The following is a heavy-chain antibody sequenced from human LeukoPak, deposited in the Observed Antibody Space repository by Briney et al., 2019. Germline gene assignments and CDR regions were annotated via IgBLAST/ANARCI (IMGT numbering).Heavy chain of an antibody. D-gene: IGHD2-2*03. CDR3: ARSRGYCSSTSCYRSYYYGMDV. Sequence: GASVKVSCKASGYTFTSYDINWVRQATGQGLEWMGWMNPNSGNTGYAQKFQGRVTMTRNTSISTAYMELSSLRSEDTAVYYCARSRGYCSSTSCYRSYYYGMDVWGQGTTVTVSS. V-gene: IGHV1-8*01. J-gene: IGHJ6*02. CDR1: GYTFTSYD. CDR2: MNPNSGNT.